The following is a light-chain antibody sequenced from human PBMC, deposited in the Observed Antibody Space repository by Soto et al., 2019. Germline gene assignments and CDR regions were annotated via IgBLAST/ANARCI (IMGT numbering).Light chain of an antibody. Sequence: DIQMTQSPSSLSASVGDRVTITCRASQSITNNLNWYQHKPGKAPKLLVYAASSLQSGVPSRFSGSGSGTDFTLTISSLQPEDFATYFCQQSHNMPFTFGPGTKVDIK. CDR3: QQSHNMPFT. CDR1: QSITNN. V-gene: IGKV1-39*01. J-gene: IGKJ3*01. CDR2: AAS.